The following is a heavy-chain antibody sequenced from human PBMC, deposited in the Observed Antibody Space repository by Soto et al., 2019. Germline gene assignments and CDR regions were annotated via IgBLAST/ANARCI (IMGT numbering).Heavy chain of an antibody. V-gene: IGHV4-61*01. CDR1: GGSVSSGSYY. CDR2: IYYSGST. D-gene: IGHD5-18*01. CDR3: ARMNTAMADY. Sequence: QVQLQESGPGLVKPSETLSLTCTVSGGSVSSGSYYWSWIRQPPGKGREWIGYIYYSGSTNYNPSLKSRVTISVDTSKNQFSLKLSSVTAADTAVYYCARMNTAMADYWGQGTLVTVSS. J-gene: IGHJ4*02.